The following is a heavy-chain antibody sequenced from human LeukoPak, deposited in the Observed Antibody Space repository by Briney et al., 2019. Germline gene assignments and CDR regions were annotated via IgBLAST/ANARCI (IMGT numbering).Heavy chain of an antibody. CDR3: AKDPVLETTVNY. CDR2: ISGSGGGT. D-gene: IGHD4-17*01. V-gene: IGHV3-23*01. J-gene: IGHJ4*02. Sequence: RSGPSLRLSCAASGFTFSSYAMSGGRQAPGKGLEWVSAISGSGGGTYYADSVKGRFTISRDNSKNPLYLQMNSLRAEDTAVYYCAKDPVLETTVNYGGQGTLVTVPS. CDR1: GFTFSSYA.